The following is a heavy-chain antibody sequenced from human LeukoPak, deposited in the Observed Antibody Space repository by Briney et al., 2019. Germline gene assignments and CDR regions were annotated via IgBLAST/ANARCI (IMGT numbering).Heavy chain of an antibody. Sequence: PSETLSLTCAVACGSINCGGDSGSWIRRPPGKGLGWIGYIYRSGSTYDTPSRKSPVTISVDSTKNQFSLKLSSVPAADTDVYYCARGGWRRSDSSGYYYWGQGTMVTVSS. J-gene: IGHJ4*02. CDR1: CGSINCGGDS. V-gene: IGHV4-30-2*01. CDR2: IYRSGST. CDR3: ARGGWRRSDSSGYYY. D-gene: IGHD3-22*01.